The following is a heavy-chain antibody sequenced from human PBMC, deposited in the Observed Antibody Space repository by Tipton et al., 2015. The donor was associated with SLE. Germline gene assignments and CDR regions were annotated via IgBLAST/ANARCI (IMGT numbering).Heavy chain of an antibody. Sequence: SLRLSCAASGFAFTAYGMHWVRQAPGKGLEWVALIRYDGSKTYYADSVKGRFTISRDNSKNTLYLQMNSLRPEDTAMYYCAKDKGDYDWYFDYWGQGTLVTVSS. CDR1: GFAFTAYG. CDR2: IRYDGSKT. D-gene: IGHD5-12*01. J-gene: IGHJ4*02. CDR3: AKDKGDYDWYFDY. V-gene: IGHV3-30*02.